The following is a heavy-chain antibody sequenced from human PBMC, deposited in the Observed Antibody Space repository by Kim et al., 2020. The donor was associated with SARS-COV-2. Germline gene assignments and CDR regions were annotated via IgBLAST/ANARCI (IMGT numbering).Heavy chain of an antibody. D-gene: IGHD5-12*01. Sequence: SETLSLTCTVSGGSISSSSYYWGWIRQPPGKGLEWIGSIYYSGSTYYNPSLKSRVTISVDTSKNQFSLKLSSVTAADTAVYYCARQGHRGYSGYGFQWGYWGQGTLVTVSS. V-gene: IGHV4-39*01. J-gene: IGHJ4*02. CDR1: GGSISSSSYY. CDR2: IYYSGST. CDR3: ARQGHRGYSGYGFQWGY.